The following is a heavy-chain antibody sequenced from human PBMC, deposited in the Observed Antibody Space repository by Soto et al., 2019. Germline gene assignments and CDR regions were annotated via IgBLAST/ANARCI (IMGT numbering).Heavy chain of an antibody. Sequence: QVQLVQSGAEVKKPGASVKVSCKASGYTFTSYGISWVRQAPGQGLEWMGWISAYNGNPKYAQKPPGKGNIAPNNTTSTAYMELRSLRSDDTAVYYCARDNAYESDYWGQGTLVTVSS. CDR2: ISAYNGNP. J-gene: IGHJ4*02. CDR3: ARDNAYESDY. CDR1: GYTFTSYG. V-gene: IGHV1-18*01. D-gene: IGHD5-12*01.